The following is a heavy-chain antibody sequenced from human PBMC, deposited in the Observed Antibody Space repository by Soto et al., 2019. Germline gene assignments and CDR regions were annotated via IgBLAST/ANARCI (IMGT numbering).Heavy chain of an antibody. CDR2: ISYDGSNK. CDR3: ARDINYDFWSGSAFDY. V-gene: IGHV3-30-3*01. J-gene: IGHJ4*02. D-gene: IGHD3-3*01. Sequence: GSLRLSCAASGFTFSSYAMHWVRQAPGKGLEWVAVISYDGSNKYYADSVKGRFTISRDNSKNTLYLQMNSLRAEDTAVYYCARDINYDFWSGSAFDYWGQGTLVTVSS. CDR1: GFTFSSYA.